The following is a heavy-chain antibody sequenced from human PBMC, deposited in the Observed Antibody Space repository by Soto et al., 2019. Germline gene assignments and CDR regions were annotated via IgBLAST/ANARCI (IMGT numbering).Heavy chain of an antibody. J-gene: IGHJ4*02. CDR2: INHSGST. Sequence: PSEPLSLTCAGYGGSFSGYYWSWIRQRPGKGLEWIGEINHSGSTNYNPSLKSRVTISVDTSKNQFSLKLSSVTAADTAVYYCARVGRGYDFWSGRYFDYWGQGTLVTVSS. V-gene: IGHV4-34*01. CDR3: ARVGRGYDFWSGRYFDY. D-gene: IGHD3-3*01. CDR1: GGSFSGYY.